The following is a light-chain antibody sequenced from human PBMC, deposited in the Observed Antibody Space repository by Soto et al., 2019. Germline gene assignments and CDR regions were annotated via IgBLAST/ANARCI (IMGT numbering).Light chain of an antibody. V-gene: IGKV3-15*01. CDR3: QHYYNWRA. CDR2: GAS. CDR1: QSVSSN. J-gene: IGKJ2*01. Sequence: EIVMTQSPATLSMSPGERATLSCRASQSVSSNLAWYHQKPGQAPRLLIYGASTRATGIPARFSGSGSGTEFTLTISSLQSEDFAVYYCQHYYNWRAFGQGTKLEIK.